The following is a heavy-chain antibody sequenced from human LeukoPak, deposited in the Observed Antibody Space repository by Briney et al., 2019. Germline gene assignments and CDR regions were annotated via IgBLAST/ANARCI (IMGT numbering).Heavy chain of an antibody. CDR2: NHDSDGST. CDR1: GFTFSSYV. CDR3: AKLLYGYCRRPSCLIGFDP. D-gene: IGHD2-2*01. V-gene: IGHV3-23*01. Sequence: GESLKISCAASGFTFSSYVMSLVRQAPGKGLEWVSANHDSDGSTWYADSVKGRFAVSRGNSKITLDLQKSSLRAEDTAVYYWAKLLYGYCRRPSCLIGFDPWGQGTLVTVSP. J-gene: IGHJ5*02.